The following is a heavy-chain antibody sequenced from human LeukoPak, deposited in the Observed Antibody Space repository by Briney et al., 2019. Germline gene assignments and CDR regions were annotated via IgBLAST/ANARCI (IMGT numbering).Heavy chain of an antibody. D-gene: IGHD6-13*01. CDR2: IYYSGST. Sequence: SETLSLTCTVSGGSISSVGYYWSWIRQHPGNGLEWIGYIYYSGSTYYNPSLKSRVTISVDTSKNQFSLKLSSVTAADTAVYYCARDRQQLVFPYYYYGMDVWGQGTTVTVSS. V-gene: IGHV4-31*03. CDR3: ARDRQQLVFPYYYYGMDV. J-gene: IGHJ6*02. CDR1: GGSISSVGYY.